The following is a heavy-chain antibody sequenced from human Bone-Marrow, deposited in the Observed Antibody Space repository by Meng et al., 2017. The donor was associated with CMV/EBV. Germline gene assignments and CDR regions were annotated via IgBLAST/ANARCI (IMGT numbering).Heavy chain of an antibody. Sequence: ASVKVSCKVSGYTLTELSMHWVRQAPGQGLEWMGIINPSGGGTSYAQKFQGRVTMTRDTSTSTVYMELSSLRSEDTAVYYCATFPLVVAAHHSLDYWGQGTLVTVSS. CDR1: GYTLTELS. CDR2: INPSGGGT. CDR3: ATFPLVVAAHHSLDY. V-gene: IGHV1-46*01. J-gene: IGHJ4*02. D-gene: IGHD6-6*01.